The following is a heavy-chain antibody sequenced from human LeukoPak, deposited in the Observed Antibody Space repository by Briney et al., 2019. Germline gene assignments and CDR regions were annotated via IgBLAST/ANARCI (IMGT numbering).Heavy chain of an antibody. CDR1: GFTFSSYS. V-gene: IGHV3-21*01. Sequence: GGPLRLSCAASGFTFSSYSMNWVRQAPGKGLEWVSSISSSSSYIYYADSVKGRFTISRDKAKNSLYLQMNSLRVEDTAVYYCARDKQWLLDYWGQGTLVTVSS. CDR2: ISSSSSYI. CDR3: ARDKQWLLDY. J-gene: IGHJ4*02. D-gene: IGHD6-19*01.